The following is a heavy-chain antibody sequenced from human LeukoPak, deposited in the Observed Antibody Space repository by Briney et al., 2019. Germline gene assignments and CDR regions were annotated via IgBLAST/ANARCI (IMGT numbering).Heavy chain of an antibody. CDR3: ARLASGYSIYYYYYYMDV. V-gene: IGHV4-59*01. Sequence: PSETLSLTCTVSGGSISSYYWSWIRQPPGKGLEWIGYIYYSGSTNYNPSLKSRVTISVDTSKNQFSLKLSSVTAADTAVYYCARLASGYSIYYYYYYMDVWGKGTTVTVSS. CDR1: GGSISSYY. J-gene: IGHJ6*03. CDR2: IYYSGST. D-gene: IGHD3-3*01.